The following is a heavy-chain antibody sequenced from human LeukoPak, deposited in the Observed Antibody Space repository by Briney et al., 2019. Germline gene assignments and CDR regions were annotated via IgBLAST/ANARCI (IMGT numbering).Heavy chain of an antibody. V-gene: IGHV4-34*01. CDR2: INHSGST. Sequence: SETLSLTCAVYGGSFSGYYWSWIRQPPGKGLEWIGEINHSGSTNYNPSLKSRVTISVDTSKNQFSLKLSSVTAADTAVYYCARSLKRWLKLENYYYYYMDVWGKGTTVTVSS. CDR3: ARSLKRWLKLENYYYYYMDV. J-gene: IGHJ6*03. CDR1: GGSFSGYY. D-gene: IGHD5-24*01.